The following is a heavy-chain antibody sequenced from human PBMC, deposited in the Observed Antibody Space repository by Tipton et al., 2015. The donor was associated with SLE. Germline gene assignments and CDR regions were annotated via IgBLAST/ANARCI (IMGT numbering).Heavy chain of an antibody. CDR3: ARHHGSGWLYGLDV. CDR1: GGSIGSRPYY. D-gene: IGHD6-19*01. CDR2: ISYSGST. Sequence: LRLSCFVSGGSIGSRPYYWSWIRQPPGKGLEWIGHISYSGSTHYNSSLKSRVTISLDASKNQLSLKLSSVTAADTAVYYCARHHGSGWLYGLDVWGQGTTVTVSS. V-gene: IGHV4-59*08. J-gene: IGHJ6*02.